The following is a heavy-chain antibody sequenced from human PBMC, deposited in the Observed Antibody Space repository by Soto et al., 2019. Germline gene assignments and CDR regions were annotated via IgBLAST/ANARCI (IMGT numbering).Heavy chain of an antibody. V-gene: IGHV1-18*01. D-gene: IGHD3-10*01. J-gene: IGHJ4*02. CDR2: ISTYNGNT. CDR3: SREMVRGVGSDY. Sequence: QFQLVQSGAEVKKPEASVKVSCKASGYTFTSYGISWVRQAPGQGLEWMGWISTYNGNTKYAQKLQGRVTMTTDTSTSTAYMELRSLRSDDTAVFYCSREMVRGVGSDYWGQGPLVTVSS. CDR1: GYTFTSYG.